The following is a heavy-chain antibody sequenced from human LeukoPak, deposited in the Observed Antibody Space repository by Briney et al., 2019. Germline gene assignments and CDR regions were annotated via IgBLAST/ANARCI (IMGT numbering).Heavy chain of an antibody. J-gene: IGHJ3*02. Sequence: PGGSLRLSCAASGFTFNNYGMGWVRQAPGKGLEWVAVISYDGSNKYYADSVKGRFTISRDNSKNTLYLQMNSLRAEDTVVYYCARVRQWLVRGAFDIWGQGTMVTVSS. CDR1: GFTFNNYG. CDR2: ISYDGSNK. V-gene: IGHV3-30*03. CDR3: ARVRQWLVRGAFDI. D-gene: IGHD6-19*01.